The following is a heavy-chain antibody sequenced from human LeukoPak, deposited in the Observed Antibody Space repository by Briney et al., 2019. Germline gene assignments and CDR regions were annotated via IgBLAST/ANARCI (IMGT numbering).Heavy chain of an antibody. CDR2: ISYDGSNK. Sequence: GGSLRLSCAASGFTFSSYAMHWVRQAPGKGLEWVAVISYDGSNKYYADSVKGRFTISRDNSKNTLYLQMNSLRAEDTAVYYCARGGCSSTSCSKYYYYYYMDVWGKGTTVTVSS. D-gene: IGHD2-2*01. CDR3: ARGGCSSTSCSKYYYYYYMDV. CDR1: GFTFSSYA. J-gene: IGHJ6*03. V-gene: IGHV3-30*04.